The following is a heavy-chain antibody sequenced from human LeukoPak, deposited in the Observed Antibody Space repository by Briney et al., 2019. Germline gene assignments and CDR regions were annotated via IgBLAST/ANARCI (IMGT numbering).Heavy chain of an antibody. D-gene: IGHD5-12*01. CDR3: VKDNPKVDSGYDHGYYFDY. V-gene: IGHV3-64D*06. J-gene: IGHJ4*02. CDR2: ISSNGGST. CDR1: GFTFSSYA. Sequence: GGSLRLSCSASGFTFSSYAMHWVRQAPGKGLEYVSAISSNGGSTYYADSVKGRFTISRDNSKNTLYLQMSSLRAEDTAVYYCVKDNPKVDSGYDHGYYFDYWGQGTLVTVSS.